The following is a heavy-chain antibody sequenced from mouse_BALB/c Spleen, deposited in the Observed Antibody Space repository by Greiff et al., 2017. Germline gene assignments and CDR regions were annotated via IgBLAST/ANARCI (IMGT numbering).Heavy chain of an antibody. CDR2: INPSNGRT. CDR1: GYTFTSYW. V-gene: IGHV1S81*02. Sequence: QVQLQQPGAELVKPGASVKLSCKASGYTFTSYWMHWVKQRPGQGLEWIGEINPSNGRTNYNEKFKSKATLTVDKSSSTAYMQLSSLTSEDSAVYYCARLGTYGNRGYYAMDYWGQGTSVTGSS. CDR3: ARLGTYGNRGYYAMDY. D-gene: IGHD2-1*01. J-gene: IGHJ4*01.